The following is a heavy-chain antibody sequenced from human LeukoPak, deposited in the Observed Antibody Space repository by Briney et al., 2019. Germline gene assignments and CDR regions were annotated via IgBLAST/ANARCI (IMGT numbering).Heavy chain of an antibody. Sequence: GGSRRLSCAASGLIFGSYGMHWVRQAPGKGLGWVAFIRFDGTNKYYAESVKGRFTISRDNSKNTLYLQMNSLRPEDTAVYYCAKDWAVLGTMVPNWGQGTVVTVSS. J-gene: IGHJ4*02. CDR3: AKDWAVLGTMVPN. CDR2: IRFDGTNK. CDR1: GLIFGSYG. D-gene: IGHD5-12*01. V-gene: IGHV3-30*02.